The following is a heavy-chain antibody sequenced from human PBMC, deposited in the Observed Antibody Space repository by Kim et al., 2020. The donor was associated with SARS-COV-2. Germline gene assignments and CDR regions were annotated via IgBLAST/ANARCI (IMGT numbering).Heavy chain of an antibody. V-gene: IGHV4-39*01. J-gene: IGHJ3*02. D-gene: IGHD4-17*01. CDR3: AGHLTTVTTTAFDI. Sequence: NPSLKGRVTISVDTSKNQFSLKLSSVTAADTAVYYCAGHLTTVTTTAFDIWGQGTMVTVSS.